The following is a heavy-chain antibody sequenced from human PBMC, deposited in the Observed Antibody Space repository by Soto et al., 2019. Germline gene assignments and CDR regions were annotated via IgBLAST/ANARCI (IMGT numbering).Heavy chain of an antibody. Sequence: TSETLSLTCTVSGGSFKSGSYSGSWILQPPGKGLEWIGYVYHTGRTSYNPSLKSRVSISMDTSKNQFSLNLDSVTAADTAVYFCPRDFAYFESWGQGTLVTVSS. CDR2: VYHTGRT. CDR1: GGSFKSGSYS. CDR3: PRDFAYFES. J-gene: IGHJ4*02. V-gene: IGHV4-61*01. D-gene: IGHD3-3*01.